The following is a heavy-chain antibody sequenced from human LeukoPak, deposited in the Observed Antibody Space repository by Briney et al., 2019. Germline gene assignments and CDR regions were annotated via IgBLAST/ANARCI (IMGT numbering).Heavy chain of an antibody. V-gene: IGHV3-11*01. CDR3: ARDTRWSRYDILTGWYYYYGMDV. CDR1: GFTFSDYY. CDR2: ISSSGSTI. J-gene: IGHJ6*02. Sequence: GGSLRLSCAASGFTFSDYYMSWIRQAPGKGLEWVPYISSSGSTIYYADSVKGRFTISRDNAKNSLYLQMNSLRAEDTAVYYCARDTRWSRYDILTGWYYYYGMDVWGQGTTVTVSS. D-gene: IGHD3-9*01.